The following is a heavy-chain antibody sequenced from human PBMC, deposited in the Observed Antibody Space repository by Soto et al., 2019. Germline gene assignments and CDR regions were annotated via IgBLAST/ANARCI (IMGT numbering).Heavy chain of an antibody. CDR2: MYTSGST. D-gene: IGHD4-4*01. V-gene: IGHV4-4*07. Sequence: LSLTCTVPGGSISNYYWTWIRQPAGKGLEWIGRMYTSGSTNYNPSLKSRVTMSVDTSKNQFSLNLRSVTAADTAVYYCAREGYSGTYSYYKTLDVWGQGTTVTVSS. CDR3: AREGYSGTYSYYKTLDV. J-gene: IGHJ6*02. CDR1: GGSISNYY.